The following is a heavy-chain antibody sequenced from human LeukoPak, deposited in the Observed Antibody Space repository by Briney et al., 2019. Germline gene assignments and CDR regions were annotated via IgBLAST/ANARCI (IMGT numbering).Heavy chain of an antibody. J-gene: IGHJ4*02. CDR2: IIPILGIA. Sequence: GASVKVSCKASGGTFSSYAISWVRQAPGQGLEWMGRIIPILGIANYAQKFQGRVTITADKSTSTDYMELSSLRSEDTAVYYCAREPLGGYYGSGSYWVDYWGQGTLVTVSS. CDR1: GGTFSSYA. D-gene: IGHD3-10*01. V-gene: IGHV1-69*04. CDR3: AREPLGGYYGSGSYWVDY.